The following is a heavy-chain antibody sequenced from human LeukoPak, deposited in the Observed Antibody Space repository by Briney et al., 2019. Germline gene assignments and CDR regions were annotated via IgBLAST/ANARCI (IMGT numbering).Heavy chain of an antibody. CDR2: INNDGTDT. CDR3: ATVSEF. D-gene: IGHD3-10*01. CDR1: GFTFNYFW. Sequence: GGSLRLSCAASGFTFNYFWMHWVRQVPGKGLVWVSGINNDGTDTFYADSVKGRFTISRDNAKNTVCLQMNGLRAEDTTVYYCATVSEFGGQGTLVTVSS. J-gene: IGHJ4*02. V-gene: IGHV3-74*01.